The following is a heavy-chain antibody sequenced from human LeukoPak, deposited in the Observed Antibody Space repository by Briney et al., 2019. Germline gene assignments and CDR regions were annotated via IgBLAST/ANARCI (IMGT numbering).Heavy chain of an antibody. V-gene: IGHV1-18*01. CDR3: ARAVYYDFWSGNDY. Sequence: ASVKVSCKASGYTFTSYGISWVRQAPGQGLEWMGWISAYNGNTNYAQKLQGRVTMTTDTSTSTACMELRSLRSDDTAVYYCARAVYYDFWSGNDYWGQGTLVTVSS. CDR1: GYTFTSYG. D-gene: IGHD3-3*01. CDR2: ISAYNGNT. J-gene: IGHJ4*02.